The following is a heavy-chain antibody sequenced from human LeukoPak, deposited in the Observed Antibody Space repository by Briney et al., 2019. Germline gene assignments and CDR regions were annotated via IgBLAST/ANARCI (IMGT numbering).Heavy chain of an antibody. J-gene: IGHJ4*02. V-gene: IGHV1-69*13. CDR2: IIPIFGTA. Sequence: GASVKVSCKASGGPFTSYAISWVRQAPGQGLEWMGGIIPIFGTANYAQKFQGRVTITADESTSTAYMELSSLRSEDTAVYYCARAPDTAMVPYFDYWGQGTLVTVSS. CDR3: ARAPDTAMVPYFDY. CDR1: GGPFTSYA. D-gene: IGHD5-18*01.